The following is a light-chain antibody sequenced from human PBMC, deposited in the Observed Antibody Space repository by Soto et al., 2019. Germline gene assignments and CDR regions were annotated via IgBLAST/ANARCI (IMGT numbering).Light chain of an antibody. J-gene: IGLJ1*01. CDR1: SSDIGAYDY. V-gene: IGLV2-14*01. CDR3: SSYTSSSTVGV. Sequence: QSVLTQPASVSGSPGQSITVSCTGTSSDIGAYDYVSWYQQHPGKASKVIISEVSKRPSGVSHRFSGSKSGNTASLTISGLQAEDEADYYCSSYTSSSTVGVFGTGTKVTVL. CDR2: EVS.